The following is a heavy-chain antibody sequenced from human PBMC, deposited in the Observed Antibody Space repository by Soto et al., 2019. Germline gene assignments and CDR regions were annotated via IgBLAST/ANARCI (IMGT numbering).Heavy chain of an antibody. CDR2: IYYNGDT. Sequence: QVQLQESGPGLVKTSQTLSLTCTVSGGSVNSGAYHWKWIRQHPGKGLDWIGYIYYNGDTYYNSSLKSRINISLDTSKNHFSLTLTSVTAADTAVDFCARGSAGRFLGVYSGVDVLGQGTMVTVSS. J-gene: IGHJ6*02. CDR1: GGSVNSGAYH. D-gene: IGHD3-3*01. CDR3: ARGSAGRFLGVYSGVDV. V-gene: IGHV4-31*03.